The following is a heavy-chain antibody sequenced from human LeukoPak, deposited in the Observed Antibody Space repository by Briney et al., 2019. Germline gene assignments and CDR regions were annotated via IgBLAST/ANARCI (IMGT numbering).Heavy chain of an antibody. CDR3: ARGRNSGYCSSTSCYNYYYYYMDV. Sequence: ASVKVSCKTSGYTFTSYDINWVRQATGQGLEWMGWMNPNSGNTGYAQKFQGRVTITRNTSISTAYMELSSLRSEDTAVYYCARGRNSGYCSSTSCYNYYYYYMDVWGKGTTVTVSS. J-gene: IGHJ6*03. CDR1: GYTFTSYD. V-gene: IGHV1-8*03. CDR2: MNPNSGNT. D-gene: IGHD2-2*02.